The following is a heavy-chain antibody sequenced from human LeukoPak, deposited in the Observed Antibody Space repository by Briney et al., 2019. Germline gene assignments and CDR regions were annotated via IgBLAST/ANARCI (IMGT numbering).Heavy chain of an antibody. Sequence: SVKVSCKASGGTFSSYVISWVRQAPGQGLEWMGGIIPIFGAANYAQKFQGRVTITADESTSTAYMELSSLRSEDTAVYYCARAPGYCSGGSCDSTLNYWGQGTLITVSS. J-gene: IGHJ4*02. CDR1: GGTFSSYV. CDR3: ARAPGYCSGGSCDSTLNY. CDR2: IIPIFGAA. V-gene: IGHV1-69*13. D-gene: IGHD2-15*01.